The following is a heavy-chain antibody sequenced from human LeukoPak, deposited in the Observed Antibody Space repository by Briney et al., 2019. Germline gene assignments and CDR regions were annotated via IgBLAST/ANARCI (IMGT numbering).Heavy chain of an antibody. CDR1: GFTFSSYA. J-gene: IGHJ4*02. D-gene: IGHD3-3*01. Sequence: PGGSLRLSCAASGFTFSSYAMHWVRQAPGKGLEWVAVISYDGSNKYYADSVKGRFTLSRDNSKNTLYLQMDNLRAEDTAVYFRAKKSLWSGPFDYWGQGTLVTVFS. CDR2: ISYDGSNK. V-gene: IGHV3-30-3*02. CDR3: AKKSLWSGPFDY.